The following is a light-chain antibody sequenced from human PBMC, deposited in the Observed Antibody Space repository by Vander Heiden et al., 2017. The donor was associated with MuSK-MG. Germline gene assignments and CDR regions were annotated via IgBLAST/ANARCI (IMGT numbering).Light chain of an antibody. V-gene: IGKV1-5*03. CDR2: KAS. J-gene: IGKJ4*01. Sequence: DIQMTQSPSTLSASVGDRVTITCRASQSISSWLAWYQQKPGRAPKLLIYKASTLESGVPSRFSGSGSGTEFTLTITSLQPDDLATYHCQQYNSIPPTFAGGTKVEIK. CDR3: QQYNSIPPT. CDR1: QSISSW.